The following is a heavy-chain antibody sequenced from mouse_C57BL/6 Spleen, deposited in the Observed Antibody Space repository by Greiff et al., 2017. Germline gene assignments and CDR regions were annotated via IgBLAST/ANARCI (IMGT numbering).Heavy chain of an antibody. CDR2: IYPRGGST. D-gene: IGHD2-4*01. CDR3: ARRGYYDYDREWYFVV. V-gene: IGHV1-78*01. CDR1: GYTFTDYT. Sequence: VKLLQSDAELVKPGASVKISCKVSGYTFTDYTIHWMQQRPEKGLEWIGYIYPRGGSTKYNENFKGKATLTADKSSSTVYMQLNSLTSEDSAVYFCARRGYYDYDREWYFVVWGTGTTDTVST. J-gene: IGHJ1*03.